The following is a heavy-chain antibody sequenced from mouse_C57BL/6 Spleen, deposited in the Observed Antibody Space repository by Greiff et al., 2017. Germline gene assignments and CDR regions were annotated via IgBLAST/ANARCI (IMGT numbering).Heavy chain of an antibody. CDR1: GYSITSGYY. CDR2: ISYDGSN. J-gene: IGHJ2*01. Sequence: EVQRVESGPGLVKPSQSLSLTCSVTGYSITSGYYWNWIRQFPGNKLEWMGYISYDGSNNYNPSLKNRISITRDTSKNQFFLKLNSVTTEDTATYYCARGGGYGNYEDWGQGTTLTVSS. D-gene: IGHD2-10*02. CDR3: ARGGGYGNYED. V-gene: IGHV3-6*01.